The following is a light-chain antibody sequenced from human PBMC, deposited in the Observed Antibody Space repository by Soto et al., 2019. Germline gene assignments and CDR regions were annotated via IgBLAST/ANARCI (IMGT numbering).Light chain of an antibody. J-gene: IGKJ5*01. CDR3: QQYHTSSIT. Sequence: IQLTQSPSSLSASVGDRVTITCRASQGISSSLAWYQQQPGKAPKLLIYAASTLQSGVPSRFSGSGSGTDFTLAIDRLQPDDFATYYCQQYHTSSITFGQGTRLEIK. CDR2: AAS. CDR1: QGISSS. V-gene: IGKV1-9*01.